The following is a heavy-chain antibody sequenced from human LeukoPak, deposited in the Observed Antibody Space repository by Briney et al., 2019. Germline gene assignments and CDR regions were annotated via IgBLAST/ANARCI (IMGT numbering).Heavy chain of an antibody. D-gene: IGHD6-19*01. Sequence: GGSLRLSCAASEFTFSNYAMSWIRQAPGKGLEWISYISSSGSTIYYADSVKGRFTISRDNAKNSLYLQMNSLTAEDTAVYYCARDQSSGWYTWGQGTLVTVSS. CDR1: EFTFSNYA. CDR3: ARDQSSGWYT. CDR2: ISSSGSTI. V-gene: IGHV3-11*01. J-gene: IGHJ5*02.